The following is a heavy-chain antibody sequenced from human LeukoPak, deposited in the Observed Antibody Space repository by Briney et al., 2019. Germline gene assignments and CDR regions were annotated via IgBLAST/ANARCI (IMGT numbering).Heavy chain of an antibody. V-gene: IGHV3-33*01. Sequence: GGSLRLSCAASGFNFSNYGMHWVRQVPGKGLEWVAAIWYDGSTKYYANYVKGRFTVSRDNSKNTLYLQMNILRPEDTAIYYCARDSGFGELVTYYFDYWGQGTLVTVSS. J-gene: IGHJ4*02. CDR1: GFNFSNYG. CDR3: ARDSGFGELVTYYFDY. D-gene: IGHD3-10*01. CDR2: IWYDGSTK.